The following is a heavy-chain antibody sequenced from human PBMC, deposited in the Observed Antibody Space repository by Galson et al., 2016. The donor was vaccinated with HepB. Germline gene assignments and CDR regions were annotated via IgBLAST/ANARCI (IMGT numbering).Heavy chain of an antibody. CDR3: ARGHSVTRGGDD. J-gene: IGHJ4*02. Sequence: SVKVSCKVPIDTFNNYGITWVRQAPGEGLEWMGWISGYNANRNFAQKLKGRLSLTIDSSTNTAYLELRGLVLGDTGMYFCARGHSVTRGGDDWGQGTLVTVSS. CDR2: ISGYNANR. V-gene: IGHV1-18*01. D-gene: IGHD4-17*01. CDR1: IDTFNNYG.